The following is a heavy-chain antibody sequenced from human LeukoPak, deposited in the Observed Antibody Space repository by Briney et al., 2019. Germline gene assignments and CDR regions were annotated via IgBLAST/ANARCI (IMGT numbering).Heavy chain of an antibody. Sequence: PGGSLRLSCAASGFTVSSNYMSWVRQAPGKGLEWVSVLYSGGSANYADSVRGRFTISRDDSKNTLCLQMNSLRAEDTAVYYCAKDHGFSSSWYVGFDYWGQGTLVTVSS. D-gene: IGHD6-13*01. V-gene: IGHV3-53*01. J-gene: IGHJ4*02. CDR1: GFTVSSNY. CDR3: AKDHGFSSSWYVGFDY. CDR2: LYSGGSA.